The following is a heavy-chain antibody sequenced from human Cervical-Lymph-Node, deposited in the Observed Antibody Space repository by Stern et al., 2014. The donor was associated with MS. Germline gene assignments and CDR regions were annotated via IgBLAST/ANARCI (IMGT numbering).Heavy chain of an antibody. Sequence: HVQLVQSGAEVKKPGASVKVSCKASGYTFTVYDIHWVRQAPGQGLEWMGWINPNSGGTSYAQRFEGWVTMTRDTSISTAYMELSRLRPDDTAVYYCARVGGSGYYPYNWFDSWGQGTLVTVSS. CDR3: ARVGGSGYYPYNWFDS. V-gene: IGHV1-2*04. CDR2: INPNSGGT. D-gene: IGHD5-12*01. CDR1: GYTFTVYD. J-gene: IGHJ5*01.